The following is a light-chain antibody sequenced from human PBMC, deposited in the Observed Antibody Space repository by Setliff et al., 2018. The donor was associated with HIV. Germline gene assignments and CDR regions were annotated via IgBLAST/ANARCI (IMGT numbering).Light chain of an antibody. CDR3: SSYAGSNNMI. J-gene: IGLJ2*01. CDR1: SSDVGGYNY. CDR2: EVN. V-gene: IGLV2-8*01. Sequence: QSVLTQPPSASGSPGQSVTISCTGTSSDVGGYNYVSWYLQHPGKAPQVMIYEVNKRPSGVPDRFSGSKSGNTASLTVSGLQADDEADYYCSSYAGSNNMIFGGGTKVTVL.